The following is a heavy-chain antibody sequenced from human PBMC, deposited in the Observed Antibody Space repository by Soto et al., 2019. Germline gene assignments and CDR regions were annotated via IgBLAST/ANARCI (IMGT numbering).Heavy chain of an antibody. CDR3: GNILPKSGSAPYYFTLDV. J-gene: IGHJ6*02. Sequence: GGSLRLSCAAFGFTFSNYALSWVRQAPEKGLEWVSAISDRGTNTYYADSVKGRFAISRDDSQNTVFLQMNSLRAEDTAIYYCGNILPKSGSAPYYFTLDVWGQGTTVTVSS. CDR1: GFTFSNYA. V-gene: IGHV3-23*01. CDR2: ISDRGTNT.